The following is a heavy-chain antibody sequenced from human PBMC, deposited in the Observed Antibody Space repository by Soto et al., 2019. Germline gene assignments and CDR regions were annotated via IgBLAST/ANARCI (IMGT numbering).Heavy chain of an antibody. V-gene: IGHV3-30-3*01. CDR3: ARERLAAAGTHYYYGMDV. D-gene: IGHD6-13*01. Sequence: GGSLRLSCAAVGSNCVSYAIHWVSQAPGKGLEWVAVISYDVSNKYYADSVKGRFTISRDNSKNTLYLQMNSLRAEDTAVYYCARERLAAAGTHYYYGMDVWGQGTTVTVSS. CDR1: GSNCVSYA. CDR2: ISYDVSNK. J-gene: IGHJ6*02.